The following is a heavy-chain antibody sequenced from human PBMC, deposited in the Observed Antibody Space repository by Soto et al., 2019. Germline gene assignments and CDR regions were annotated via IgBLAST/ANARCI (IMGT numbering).Heavy chain of an antibody. Sequence: QVQLVESGGGLVQPGGSLRLSCAASGFTFSDYYMSWIRQAPGKGLEWISYISSSDTTIDYADSVKGRFTISRDNAKNSLFLQMNSLRAEDTAVYYCARDGDYYDSSGYFLRDAFDIWGQGTMVTVSS. D-gene: IGHD3-22*01. CDR1: GFTFSDYY. J-gene: IGHJ3*02. V-gene: IGHV3-11*01. CDR2: ISSSDTTI. CDR3: ARDGDYYDSSGYFLRDAFDI.